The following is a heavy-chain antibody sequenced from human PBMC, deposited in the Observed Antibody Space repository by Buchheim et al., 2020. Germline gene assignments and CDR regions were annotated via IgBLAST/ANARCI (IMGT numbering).Heavy chain of an antibody. Sequence: QVQLVESGGGVVQPGRSLRLSCAASGFTFSSYGMHWVRQAPGKGLEWVAFLWYDGSNKYYVDSVKGRFTISRDTSKNTLYLQMNSLRAEDTAVYYCARDSLQYCSGGSCYGLGYWGQGTL. CDR2: LWYDGSNK. V-gene: IGHV3-33*01. CDR1: GFTFSSYG. J-gene: IGHJ4*02. D-gene: IGHD2-15*01. CDR3: ARDSLQYCSGGSCYGLGY.